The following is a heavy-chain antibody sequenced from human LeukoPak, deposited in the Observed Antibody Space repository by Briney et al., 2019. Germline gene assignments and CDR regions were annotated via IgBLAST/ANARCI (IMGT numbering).Heavy chain of an antibody. Sequence: PSETLSLTCAVSGGSISSSNWWSWVRQPPGKGLGWIGEIYHSGSTNYNPSLRSRVTISVDKSKNQFSLKLSSVTAADTAVYYCARASTPAVPGESVYFDYWGQGTLVTVSS. D-gene: IGHD3-10*01. CDR2: IYHSGST. CDR3: ARASTPAVPGESVYFDY. J-gene: IGHJ4*02. CDR1: GGSISSSNW. V-gene: IGHV4-4*02.